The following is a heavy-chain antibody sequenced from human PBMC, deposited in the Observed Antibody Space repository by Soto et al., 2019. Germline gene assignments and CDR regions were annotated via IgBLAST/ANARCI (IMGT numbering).Heavy chain of an antibody. CDR2: ISYDGSNK. Sequence: GGSLRLSCAASGFTFSSYGMHWVRQAPGKGLEWVAVISYDGSNKYYADSVKGRFTIPRDNSKNTLYLQMNSLRAEDTAVYYCAKDLDERHFTGDYYYYGMDVWGQGTKVTVSS. V-gene: IGHV3-30*18. D-gene: IGHD3-9*01. CDR1: GFTFSSYG. J-gene: IGHJ6*02. CDR3: AKDLDERHFTGDYYYYGMDV.